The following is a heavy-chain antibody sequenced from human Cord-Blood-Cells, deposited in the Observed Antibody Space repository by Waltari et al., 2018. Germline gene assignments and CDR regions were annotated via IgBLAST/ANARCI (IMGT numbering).Heavy chain of an antibody. J-gene: IGHJ4*02. CDR3: AKDDLLEAYFDY. Sequence: EVQLVESGGGLVQPVSSLRLSCSASGFTFDDYAMHWVWQALGKGLEWVSGIGWNSGSIGSADSVKGRLTISRDNAKNSLYLQMNSLRAEDTALYYCAKDDLLEAYFDYWGQGTLVTVSS. D-gene: IGHD2-21*01. CDR1: GFTFDDYA. V-gene: IGHV3-9*01. CDR2: IGWNSGSI.